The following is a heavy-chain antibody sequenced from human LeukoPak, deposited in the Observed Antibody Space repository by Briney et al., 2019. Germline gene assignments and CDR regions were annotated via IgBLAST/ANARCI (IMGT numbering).Heavy chain of an antibody. CDR2: INAGSGIT. V-gene: IGHV1-3*01. Sequence: ASVKVSCKASGYTFTSYAMDWVRQAPGQSLEWMGWINAGSGITKYSQKFQGRVTITRDTSASTAYMELSSLRSEDTAVYYCARVYGDYVDAFGIWGQGTMVTVSS. CDR3: ARVYGDYVDAFGI. J-gene: IGHJ3*02. D-gene: IGHD4-17*01. CDR1: GYTFTSYA.